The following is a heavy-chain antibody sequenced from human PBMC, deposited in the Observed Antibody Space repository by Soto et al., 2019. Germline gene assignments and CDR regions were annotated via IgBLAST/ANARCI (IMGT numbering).Heavy chain of an antibody. J-gene: IGHJ4*02. V-gene: IGHV5-10-1*04. Sequence: GEVLKISWKGSGYSFAGYWITRVPQKPGKGLEWMGRIDPSDSQTYYSPSFQGQVTISADKSISTAYLQWSSLKASDTAMYYCARHRSDYGDYVGDYWGQGTLVTVSS. D-gene: IGHD4-17*01. CDR1: GYSFAGYW. CDR2: IDPSDSQT. CDR3: ARHRSDYGDYVGDY.